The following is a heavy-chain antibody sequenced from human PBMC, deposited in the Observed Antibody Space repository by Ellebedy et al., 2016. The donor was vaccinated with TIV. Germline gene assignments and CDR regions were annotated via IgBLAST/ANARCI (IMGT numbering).Heavy chain of an antibody. D-gene: IGHD2-15*01. CDR1: GFMFSKCG. CDR3: ARLIGGTCQCAFDI. CDR2: IWYDGSQE. Sequence: GESLKISCAASGFMFSKCGMHWVRQAPGKGLEWVAVIWYDGSQEYYADSVKGRFTISRDNSRNTLFLQMNSLRAEDTAVYYCARLIGGTCQCAFDIWGQGTMVTVSS. J-gene: IGHJ3*02. V-gene: IGHV3-33*01.